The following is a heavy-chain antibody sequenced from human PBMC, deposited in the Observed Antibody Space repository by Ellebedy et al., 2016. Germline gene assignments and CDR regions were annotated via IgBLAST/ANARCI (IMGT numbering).Heavy chain of an antibody. V-gene: IGHV3-23*01. CDR1: GLNFNTFF. J-gene: IGHJ4*02. Sequence: GGSLRLSXTASGLNFNTFFMTWVRQAPGKGLEWVSTISAGSDTTRLADSVKGRFTISRDTSKNSVYLQMNNLRVEDTAVYYCRQGHYADLWGQGTLVTVSS. CDR2: ISAGSDTT. CDR3: RQGHYADL. D-gene: IGHD4-17*01.